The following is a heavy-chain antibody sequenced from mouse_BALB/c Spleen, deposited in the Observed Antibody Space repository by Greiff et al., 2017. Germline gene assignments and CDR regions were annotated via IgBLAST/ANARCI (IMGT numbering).Heavy chain of an antibody. CDR1: GFSLTSYG. V-gene: IGHV2-9*02. CDR3: ARDYYGSSYDYFDY. J-gene: IGHJ2*01. CDR2: IWAGGST. D-gene: IGHD1-1*01. Sequence: VKLVESGPGLVAPSQSLSITCTVSGFSLTSYGVHWVRQPPGKGLEWLGVIWAGGSTNYNSALMSRLSISKDNSKSQVFLKMNSLQTDDTAMYYRARDYYGSSYDYFDYWGQGTTLPVSS.